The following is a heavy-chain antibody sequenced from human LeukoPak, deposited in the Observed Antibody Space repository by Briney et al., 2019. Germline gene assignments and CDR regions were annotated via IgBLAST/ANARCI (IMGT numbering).Heavy chain of an antibody. CDR2: INPNSGGT. CDR3: ASLGYCSGGSCYENNYFDY. D-gene: IGHD2-15*01. CDR1: GYTFTGYY. J-gene: IGHJ4*02. V-gene: IGHV1-2*02. Sequence: EASVKVSCKASGYTFTGYYMHWVRQAPGQGLEWMGWINPNSGGTNYAQKFQGRVTMTRDTSISTAYMELSRLRSDDTAVYYCASLGYCSGGSCYENNYFDYWGQGTLVTVSS.